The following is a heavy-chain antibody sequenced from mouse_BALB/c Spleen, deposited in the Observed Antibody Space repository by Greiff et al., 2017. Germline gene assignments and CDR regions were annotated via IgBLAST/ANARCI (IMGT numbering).Heavy chain of an antibody. V-gene: IGHV5-4*02. Sequence: EVMLVESGGGLVKPGGSLKLSCAASGFTFSDYYMYWVRQTPEKRLEWVATISDGGSYTYYPDSVKGRFTISRDNAKNNLYLQMSSLKSEDTAMYYCASGPRGGPWFAYWGQGTLVTVSA. CDR2: ISDGGSYT. CDR3: ASGPRGGPWFAY. J-gene: IGHJ3*01. CDR1: GFTFSDYY.